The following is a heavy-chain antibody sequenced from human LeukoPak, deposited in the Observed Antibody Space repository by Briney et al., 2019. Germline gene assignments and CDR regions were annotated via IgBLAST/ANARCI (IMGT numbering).Heavy chain of an antibody. CDR2: ISGSGGST. CDR1: GFTFSSYA. V-gene: IGHV3-23*01. CDR3: LSSGWGLDY. J-gene: IGHJ4*02. Sequence: GGSLRLSCAASGFTFSSYAMSWVRQAPGKGLEWVSAISGSGGSTYYAYPVKGRFTISRDNSKNTLYLQMNSLRAEDTAVYYCLSSGWGLDYWGQGTLVTVSS. D-gene: IGHD2-21*02.